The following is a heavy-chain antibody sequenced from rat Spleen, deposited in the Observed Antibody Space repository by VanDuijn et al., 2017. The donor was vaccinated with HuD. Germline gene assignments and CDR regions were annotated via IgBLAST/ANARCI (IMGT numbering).Heavy chain of an antibody. CDR2: ISSDGGGT. J-gene: IGHJ2*01. Sequence: EVQLVESDGGLVQPGRSLKLSCAASGFTFSDYYMAWVRQAPTKGLEWVTTISSDGGGTYYRDSVKGRFTISRDNTKSSLYLQMDSLRSEDTATYYCARHWGYWGQGVMVTVSS. V-gene: IGHV5-29*01. D-gene: IGHD4-6*01. CDR1: GFTFSDYY. CDR3: ARHWGY.